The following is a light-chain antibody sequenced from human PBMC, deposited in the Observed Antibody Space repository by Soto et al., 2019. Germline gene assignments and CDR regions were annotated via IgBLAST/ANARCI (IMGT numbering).Light chain of an antibody. CDR3: QSYDSSLSTSV. Sequence: QSVLTQPPSVSGAPGQRVTISCTGSSSNIGAGYDVHWYQHLPGTAPKLLIYGNINRPSGVPDRFSGSKSDTSASLAITGLQAEDEADYYCQSYDSSLSTSVFGGGTKVTVL. J-gene: IGLJ3*02. CDR2: GNI. V-gene: IGLV1-40*01. CDR1: SSNIGAGYD.